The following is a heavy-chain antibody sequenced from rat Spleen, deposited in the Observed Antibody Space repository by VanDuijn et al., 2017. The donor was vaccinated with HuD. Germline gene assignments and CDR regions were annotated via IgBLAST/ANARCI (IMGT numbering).Heavy chain of an antibody. CDR3: ARHAPADYYSSYIYPDY. CDR2: ISTGGGNT. CDR1: GFTFSNYY. V-gene: IGHV5-25*01. Sequence: EVQLVESGGGLVQPGRSLKLSCAASGFTFSNYYMAWARQAPKKGLEWVASISTGGGNTYYRDSVKGRFTISRDNAKSTLYLQMDSLRSEDTATYYCARHAPADYYSSYIYPDYWGQGVMVTVSS. J-gene: IGHJ2*01. D-gene: IGHD1-2*01.